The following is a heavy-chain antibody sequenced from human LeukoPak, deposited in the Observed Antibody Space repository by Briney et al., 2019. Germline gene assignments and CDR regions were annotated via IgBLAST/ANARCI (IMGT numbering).Heavy chain of an antibody. J-gene: IGHJ4*02. CDR2: ILFDGSSI. CDR3: AKGYVWGSYSLCGFDS. CDR1: GFSFGDYG. D-gene: IGHD3-16*02. Sequence: PGRSLRLSCAASGFSFGDYGMHWVRQAPGKGLEWVAGILFDGSSIYYGDSVKGRFTISRDNSKNTLYLQMSSVRADDTAVYYCAKGYVWGSYSLCGFDSWGQGSLVTVSS. V-gene: IGHV3-30*18.